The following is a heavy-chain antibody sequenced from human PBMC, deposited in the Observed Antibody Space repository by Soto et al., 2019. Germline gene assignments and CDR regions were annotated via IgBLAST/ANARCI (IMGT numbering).Heavy chain of an antibody. CDR2: IYNSGNT. CDR1: GGSISGNY. V-gene: IGHV4-4*07. Sequence: QVQLQESGPGLVKPSETLSLTCTVSGGSISGNYWSWIRQPAGKGLEWIGRIYNSGNTNYNPSLKSRVTMSVDTSKNQFSLKLSSVTAADTAVYYCARARRGQQLVLGWFDPWGQGTLVTVSS. CDR3: ARARRGQQLVLGWFDP. J-gene: IGHJ5*02. D-gene: IGHD6-13*01.